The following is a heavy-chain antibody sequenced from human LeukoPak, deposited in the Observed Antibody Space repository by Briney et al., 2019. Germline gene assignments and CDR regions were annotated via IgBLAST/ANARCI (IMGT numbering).Heavy chain of an antibody. D-gene: IGHD2-2*01. CDR2: ISYDGSNK. CDR3: AKDIRDIVVVPAAMPAAPWIDY. J-gene: IGHJ4*02. V-gene: IGHV3-30-3*01. Sequence: GGSLRLSCAASGFTFSSYAMHWVRQAPGKGLEWVAVISYDGSNKYYADSVKGRFTISRDNSKNTLYLQMNSLRAEDTAVYYCAKDIRDIVVVPAAMPAAPWIDYWGQGTLVTVSS. CDR1: GFTFSSYA.